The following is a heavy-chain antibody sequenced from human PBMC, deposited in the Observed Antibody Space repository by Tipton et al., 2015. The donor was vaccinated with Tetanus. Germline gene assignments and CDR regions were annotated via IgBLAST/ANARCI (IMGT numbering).Heavy chain of an antibody. D-gene: IGHD5-12*01. CDR1: GFTFSDHY. Sequence: SLRLSCAASGFTFSDHYMDWVRQSPGKGLEWIGRIRNMANSYTTEYAASVKGRFTISRDDSKNSLYLQMNSLRAEDTAVYYCARENGGYDYYYYGMDVWGQGTTVTVSS. CDR2: IRNMANSYTT. CDR3: ARENGGYDYYYYGMDV. J-gene: IGHJ6*02. V-gene: IGHV3-72*01.